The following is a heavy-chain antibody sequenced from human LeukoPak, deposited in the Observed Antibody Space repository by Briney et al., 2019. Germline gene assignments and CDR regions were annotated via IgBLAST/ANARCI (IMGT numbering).Heavy chain of an antibody. CDR3: ARGRDGYND. V-gene: IGHV4-59*01. CDR2: IYYSGRT. Sequence: PSXTLSLXCTVSGGSISSYYWSWLRQPPGKGLEWIGYIYYSGRTNYNPSLKSRVTISVDTSKNQFSLKLSSVTAADTAVYYCARGRDGYNDWGQGTLVTVSS. D-gene: IGHD5-24*01. J-gene: IGHJ4*02. CDR1: GGSISSYY.